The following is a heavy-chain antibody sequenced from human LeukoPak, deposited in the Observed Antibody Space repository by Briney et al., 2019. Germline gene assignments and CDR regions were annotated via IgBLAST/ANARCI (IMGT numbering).Heavy chain of an antibody. CDR1: GLTFRNNG. Sequence: GGSLRLSCAASGLTFRNNGMHWGPQAPGKGLEWVTVIWYDENNKYYADSVKGRFTISRDNSKNTLYLQMNSLRDEDTALYYCASDINSRYFDYWGQGTLVTVSS. D-gene: IGHD4-23*01. V-gene: IGHV3-33*01. CDR3: ASDINSRYFDY. CDR2: IWYDENNK. J-gene: IGHJ4*02.